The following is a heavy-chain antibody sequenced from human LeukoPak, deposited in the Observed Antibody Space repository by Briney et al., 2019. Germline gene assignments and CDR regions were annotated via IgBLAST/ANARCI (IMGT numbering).Heavy chain of an antibody. D-gene: IGHD6-25*01. CDR3: ARSRKAAVVPFYFDS. Sequence: PGGSLRLSCAASGFTFSSYALNWVRQAPGKGLEWVAVISYDGTNEFYADSVQGRFTISRDNSKNTLNLQMNSLRPEDTAIYYCARSRKAAVVPFYFDSWGQGALVTVSS. V-gene: IGHV3-30*01. CDR2: ISYDGTNE. CDR1: GFTFSSYA. J-gene: IGHJ4*02.